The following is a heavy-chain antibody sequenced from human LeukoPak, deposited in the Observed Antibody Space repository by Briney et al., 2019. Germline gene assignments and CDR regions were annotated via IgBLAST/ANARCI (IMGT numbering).Heavy chain of an antibody. CDR3: ATFGLVAALDL. CDR2: INPAGSET. Sequence: PGGSLRLSCAASGFTFSDYYMSWIRQAPGTGLEWVANINPAGSETFHVDPVKGRFSISRDHAKNLVYLQMNSLRAEDTAVYYCATFGLVAALDLWGQGTLVTVSS. J-gene: IGHJ4*02. V-gene: IGHV3-7*01. D-gene: IGHD5-12*01. CDR1: GFTFSDYY.